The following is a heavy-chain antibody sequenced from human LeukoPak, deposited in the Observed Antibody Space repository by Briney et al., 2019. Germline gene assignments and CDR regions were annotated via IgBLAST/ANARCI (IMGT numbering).Heavy chain of an antibody. CDR2: INTDGSST. CDR3: YGGNAEH. V-gene: IGHV3-74*03. Sequence: GGALRLSCAASGFTFSSYWMHWVRQAPGKGLMWVSGINTDGSSTMYADSVKGRFTISRDNAKNTLYLQMNSLRGEDTAVYHCYGGNAEHWGQGTLVTVSS. J-gene: IGHJ1*01. D-gene: IGHD4-23*01. CDR1: GFTFSSYW.